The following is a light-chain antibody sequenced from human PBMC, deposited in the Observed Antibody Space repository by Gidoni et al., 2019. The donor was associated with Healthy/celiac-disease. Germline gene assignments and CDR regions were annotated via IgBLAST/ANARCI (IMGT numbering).Light chain of an antibody. CDR2: EGS. CDR3: CSYAGSSTFAV. CDR1: SSDVGSSNL. Sequence: QSALTQPASVSGSPGQSITISCTGTSSDVGSSNLVSWYQQHTGKAPKLMLYEGSKLPSGVSNRFSGSKSGNTASLTISGLQSEDEADYYCCSYAGSSTFAVFGGGTKLTVL. V-gene: IGLV2-23*03. J-gene: IGLJ2*01.